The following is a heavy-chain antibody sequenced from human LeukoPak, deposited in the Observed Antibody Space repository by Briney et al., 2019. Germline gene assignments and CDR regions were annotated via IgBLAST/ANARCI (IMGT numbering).Heavy chain of an antibody. CDR1: GGFFGGYY. Sequence: PSETLSLTCAVYGGFFGGYYWSWIRQPPGKGLEWLGEINHSGSTNYNPSLKSRVTISVDTSKNQFSLKLSAVTAADTAVYYCARGGTDKLLWFGELLSRAIDYWGQGTLVTVSS. J-gene: IGHJ4*02. CDR2: INHSGST. D-gene: IGHD3-10*01. CDR3: ARGGTDKLLWFGELLSRAIDY. V-gene: IGHV4-34*01.